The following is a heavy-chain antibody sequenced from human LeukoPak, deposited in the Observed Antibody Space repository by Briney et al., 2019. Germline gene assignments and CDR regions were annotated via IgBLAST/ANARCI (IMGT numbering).Heavy chain of an antibody. Sequence: ASVKVSCKASGYTFTGYYMHWVRQAPGQGLEWMGWINPNSGGTNYAQKFQGRVTMTRDTSISTAYMELSRLRSDDTAVYYCARAMYSGSYYGLPYYFDYWGQGTLVTVSS. CDR1: GYTFTGYY. J-gene: IGHJ4*02. V-gene: IGHV1-2*02. CDR2: INPNSGGT. D-gene: IGHD1-26*01. CDR3: ARAMYSGSYYGLPYYFDY.